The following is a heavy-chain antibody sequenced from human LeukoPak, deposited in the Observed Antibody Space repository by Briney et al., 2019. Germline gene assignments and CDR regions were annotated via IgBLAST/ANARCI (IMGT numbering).Heavy chain of an antibody. D-gene: IGHD6-19*01. CDR3: AREAVAGNNFDY. Sequence: SETLSLTCAVSGYSISSGNYWGWVRQPPGKGLEWIGSIYHSRSTYYNPSLKSRVTISVDTSKNQFSLKLSSVTAADTAVYYCAREAVAGNNFDYWGQGTLVTVSS. V-gene: IGHV4-38-2*02. CDR1: GYSISSGNY. CDR2: IYHSRST. J-gene: IGHJ4*02.